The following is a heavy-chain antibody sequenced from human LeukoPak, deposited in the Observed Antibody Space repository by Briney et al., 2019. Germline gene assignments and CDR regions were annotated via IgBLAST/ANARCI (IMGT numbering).Heavy chain of an antibody. V-gene: IGHV4-34*01. CDR2: INHSGST. D-gene: IGHD6-19*01. J-gene: IGHJ1*01. CDR3: ARQRSRYSSGWQYFQH. Sequence: SETLSLPCAVYGGSFSGYYWSWIRPPPGKRLEWIGEINHSGSTNYNPSLKSRVTISVDTSKNQFSLKLSSVTAADTAVYYCARQRSRYSSGWQYFQHWGQGTLVTVSS. CDR1: GGSFSGYY.